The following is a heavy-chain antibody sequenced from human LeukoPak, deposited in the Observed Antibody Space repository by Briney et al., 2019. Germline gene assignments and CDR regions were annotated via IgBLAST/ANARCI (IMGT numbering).Heavy chain of an antibody. J-gene: IGHJ4*02. CDR1: GFTFSSYA. V-gene: IGHV3-23*01. CDR2: ISGSGGST. Sequence: GGSLRLSCAASGFTFSSYAMSWVRQAPGKGLEWVSAISGSGGSTYYADSVKGRFTISRDNPKNTLYLQMNSLRAEDTAVYYCAKSFTVAGDESFDYWGQGTLVTVSS. CDR3: AKSFTVAGDESFDY. D-gene: IGHD6-19*01.